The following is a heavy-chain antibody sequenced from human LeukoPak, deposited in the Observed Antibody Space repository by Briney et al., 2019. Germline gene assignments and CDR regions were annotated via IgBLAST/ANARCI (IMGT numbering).Heavy chain of an antibody. CDR1: GYSISSGYY. D-gene: IGHD6-13*01. CDR3: ARAKPSIAAAGTIGY. Sequence: PSETLSLTCTVSGYSISSGYYWGWIRQPPGKGLEWIGSIYHSGSTYYNPSLKGRVTISVDTSKNQFSLKLSSVTAADTAVYYCARAKPSIAAAGTIGYWGQGTLVTVSS. CDR2: IYHSGST. J-gene: IGHJ4*02. V-gene: IGHV4-38-2*02.